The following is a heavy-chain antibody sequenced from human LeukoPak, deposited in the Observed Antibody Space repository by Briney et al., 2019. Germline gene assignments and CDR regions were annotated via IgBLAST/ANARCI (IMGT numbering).Heavy chain of an antibody. D-gene: IGHD2-2*01. V-gene: IGHV4-34*01. Sequence: SETLSLTCAVYGGSFSGYYWSWIRQPPGKGLEWIGEINHSGSTNYNPSLKSRVTISVDTSKNQFSLKLSSVTAADTAVYYCAILGYCSSTSCYWHNWFDPWGQGTLVTVSS. J-gene: IGHJ5*02. CDR1: GGSFSGYY. CDR3: AILGYCSSTSCYWHNWFDP. CDR2: INHSGST.